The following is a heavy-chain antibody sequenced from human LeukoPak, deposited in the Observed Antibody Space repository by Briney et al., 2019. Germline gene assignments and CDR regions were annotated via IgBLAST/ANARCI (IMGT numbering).Heavy chain of an antibody. J-gene: IGHJ3*02. V-gene: IGHV3-7*01. Sequence: GGSLRLSCAASGFTFNRHWMSWVRQAPGKGLEWVATIRQDGSDKYYVDSVKGRFFISRDNAENLLSLQMNSLRVEDTAMYYCARLDTITFGGVIVSRPHDAFDIWGQGTMVTVSS. CDR3: ARLDTITFGGVIVSRPHDAFDI. CDR1: GFTFNRHW. CDR2: IRQDGSDK. D-gene: IGHD3-16*02.